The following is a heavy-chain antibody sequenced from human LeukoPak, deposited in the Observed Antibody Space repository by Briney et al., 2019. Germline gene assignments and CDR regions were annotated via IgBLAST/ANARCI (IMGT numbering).Heavy chain of an antibody. D-gene: IGHD6-13*01. Sequence: NPSETLSLTCAVSGYSISSGYYWSWIRQPAGKGLEWIGRIYNSESINYNPSLKSRVTMSIDTSKNQFSLKLNSVTAADTAVYYCARDRSSSYTRDWFDPWGQGVLVTVSS. V-gene: IGHV4-38-2*02. CDR2: IYNSESI. J-gene: IGHJ5*02. CDR1: GYSISSGYY. CDR3: ARDRSSSYTRDWFDP.